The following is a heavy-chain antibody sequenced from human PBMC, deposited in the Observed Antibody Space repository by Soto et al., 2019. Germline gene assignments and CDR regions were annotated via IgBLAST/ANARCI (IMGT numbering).Heavy chain of an antibody. CDR2: ISGSVGST. J-gene: IGHJ4*02. D-gene: IGHD3-16*01. CDR1: GFTFSSYA. CDR3: AKDQETFYAFQYYFDY. V-gene: IGHV3-23*01. Sequence: EVQLLESGGGLVQPGGSLRLSCAASGFTFSSYAMSWVRQAPGKGLEWVSAISGSVGSTYYADSVKGRFTISRDDSKHTLYLQMNSLRAEDTAVYYCAKDQETFYAFQYYFDYWGQGTLVTVSS.